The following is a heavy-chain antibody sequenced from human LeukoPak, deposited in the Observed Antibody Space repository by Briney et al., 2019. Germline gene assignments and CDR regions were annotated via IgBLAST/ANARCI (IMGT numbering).Heavy chain of an antibody. V-gene: IGHV3-64D*09. J-gene: IGHJ6*02. CDR2: ISDSGGST. D-gene: IGHD2-15*01. Sequence: GGSLRLSCSASGFPFSSYAMHWVRQAPGKGLEYVSAISDSGGSTYYADSVKGRFTISRDNSKNTLYLQMSSLRAEDTAVYFCVRGDSFGPYGMDVWGQGTTVTVSS. CDR1: GFPFSSYA. CDR3: VRGDSFGPYGMDV.